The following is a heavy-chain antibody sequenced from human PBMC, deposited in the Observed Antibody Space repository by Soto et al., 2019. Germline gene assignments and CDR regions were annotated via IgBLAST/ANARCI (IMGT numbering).Heavy chain of an antibody. J-gene: IGHJ6*02. CDR2: INHSGST. Sequence: SETLSLTCAVYGGSFSGYYWSWIRQPPGKGLEWIGEINHSGSTNYNPSLKSRVTISVDTSKNQFSLKLSSVTAADTAVYYCARGGRSSGYYYRGSDYYGMDVWGQGTKVTVSS. CDR1: GGSFSGYY. CDR3: ARGGRSSGYYYRGSDYYGMDV. D-gene: IGHD3-22*01. V-gene: IGHV4-34*01.